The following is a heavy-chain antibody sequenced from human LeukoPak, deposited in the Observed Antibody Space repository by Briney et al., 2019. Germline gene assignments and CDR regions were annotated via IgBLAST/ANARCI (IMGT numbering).Heavy chain of an antibody. CDR2: ISSSSSTI. D-gene: IGHD1-7*01. Sequence: GGALRLSRAAPGFTPRSYSMNWGRPGPGKGLEWVSYISSSSSTIYYADSVKGRFTISRDNAKNSLYLQMNSLRAEDTAVYYCARNYGIWGQGTLVTVSS. CDR3: ARNYGI. V-gene: IGHV3-48*04. J-gene: IGHJ4*02. CDR1: GFTPRSYS.